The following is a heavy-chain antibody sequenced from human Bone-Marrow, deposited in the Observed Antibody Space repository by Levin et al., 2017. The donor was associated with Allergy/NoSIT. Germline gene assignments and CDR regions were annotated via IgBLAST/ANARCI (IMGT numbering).Heavy chain of an antibody. V-gene: IGHV3-48*04. CDR1: GFTFSSYS. CDR3: VRDSAYAFDY. J-gene: IGHJ4*02. CDR2: IRSSSSTI. D-gene: IGHD4-17*01. Sequence: SCAASGFTFSSYSMNWVRQAPGKGLEWVSYIRSSSSTIFYADSVKGRFTISGDNAKNSLYLQMNSLRAEDTAVYYCVRDSAYAFDYWGQGILVTVSS.